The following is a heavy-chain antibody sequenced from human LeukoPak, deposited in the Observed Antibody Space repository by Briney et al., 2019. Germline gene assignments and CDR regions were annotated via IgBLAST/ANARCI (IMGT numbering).Heavy chain of an antibody. CDR2: IKQEGSEK. Sequence: GGALRLSCADSGFTFSKYWMRWVGQARGKGGEGVANIKQEGSEKEYVDSGKGRFTISRDNDKKTLYVQVKRLRGEERGVYYCARLNGDILPRYYEPYYFDYWGQGTLVTVSS. D-gene: IGHD3-9*01. CDR1: GFTFSKYW. V-gene: IGHV3-7*01. J-gene: IGHJ4*02. CDR3: ARLNGDILPRYYEPYYFDY.